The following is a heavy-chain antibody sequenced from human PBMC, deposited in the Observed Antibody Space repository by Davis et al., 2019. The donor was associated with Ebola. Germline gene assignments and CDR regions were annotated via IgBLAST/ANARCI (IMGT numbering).Heavy chain of an antibody. CDR3: AKDQGVTYSGLEWLLITMVRGALDY. D-gene: IGHD3-10*01. CDR1: GFTFSSYG. V-gene: IGHV3-30*18. Sequence: GESLKISCAASGFTFSSYGMHWVRQAPGKGLEWVAVISYDGSNKYYADSVKGRFTISRDNSKNTLYLQMNSLRAEDTAVYYCAKDQGVTYSGLEWLLITMVRGALDYWGQGTLVTVSS. J-gene: IGHJ4*02. CDR2: ISYDGSNK.